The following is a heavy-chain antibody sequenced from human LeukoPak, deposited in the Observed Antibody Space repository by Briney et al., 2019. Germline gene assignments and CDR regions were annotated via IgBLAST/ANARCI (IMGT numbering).Heavy chain of an antibody. CDR3: ARDRNSGTYYEYAFDI. CDR2: INPNSGGT. J-gene: IGHJ3*02. Sequence: GASVKVSCKASGYIFTGYYMHWVRQAPGQGLEWMGWINPNSGGTSYAQKSQGRVTMTRDTSISAAYMELSRLRSDDTAVYYCARDRNSGTYYEYAFDIWGQGTMVTVSS. D-gene: IGHD1-26*01. CDR1: GYIFTGYY. V-gene: IGHV1-2*02.